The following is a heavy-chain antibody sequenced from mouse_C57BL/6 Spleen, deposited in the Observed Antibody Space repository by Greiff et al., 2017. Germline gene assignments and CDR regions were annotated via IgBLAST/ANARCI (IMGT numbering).Heavy chain of an antibody. J-gene: IGHJ1*03. V-gene: IGHV1-20*01. Sequence: EVQVVESGPELVKPGDSVKISCKASGYSFTGYFMNWVMQSHGKSLEWIGRINPYNGDTFYNQKFKGKATLTVDKSSSTAHMELRSLTSEDSAVYYCAFTTVVATDWYFDVWGTGTTVTVSS. CDR1: GYSFTGYF. CDR2: INPYNGDT. CDR3: AFTTVVATDWYFDV. D-gene: IGHD1-1*01.